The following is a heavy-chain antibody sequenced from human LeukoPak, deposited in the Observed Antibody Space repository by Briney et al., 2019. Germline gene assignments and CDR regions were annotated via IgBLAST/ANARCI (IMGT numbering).Heavy chain of an antibody. Sequence: SETLSLTCTVSGGSISSSSYYWGWIRQPPGKGLEWIGSIYYSGSTYYNPSLKSRVTISVDTSKNQFSLKLSSVTAADTAVYYCARTRITMARGVPYYYYYYMDVWGKGTTVTVSS. D-gene: IGHD3-10*01. J-gene: IGHJ6*03. CDR2: IYYSGST. CDR3: ARTRITMARGVPYYYYYYMDV. CDR1: GGSISSSSYY. V-gene: IGHV4-39*01.